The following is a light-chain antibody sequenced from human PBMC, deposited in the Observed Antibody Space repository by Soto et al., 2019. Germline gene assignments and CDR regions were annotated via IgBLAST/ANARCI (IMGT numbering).Light chain of an antibody. J-gene: IGLJ3*02. CDR3: SVWDDSLKGWV. CDR2: NNN. V-gene: IGLV1-44*01. CDR1: NFTFGSHT. Sequence: QSVLTQPPSASGTPGRRVPTPCSGGNFTFGSHTVNWYQQLPGPAPKLLMHNNNRRPSGVPDRFSGSKSGTSASLAISGLQSEDEADYSCSVWDDSLKGWVFGGGTKLTVL.